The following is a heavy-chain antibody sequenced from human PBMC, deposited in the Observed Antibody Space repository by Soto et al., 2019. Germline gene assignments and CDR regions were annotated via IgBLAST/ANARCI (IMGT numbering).Heavy chain of an antibody. V-gene: IGHV4-34*01. CDR3: ARFEQQLVLRGSWFDP. CDR1: GGSFSGYY. CDR2: INHSGST. Sequence: QVQLQQWGAGLLKPSETLSLTCAVSGGSFSGYYWCWIRQPPGQGQEWIGDINHSGSTNYNPTLKSRVAISVDTSKNQFSLMLSSVTAADTAVDYCARFEQQLVLRGSWFDPWGQGTLVTVSS. J-gene: IGHJ5*02. D-gene: IGHD6-13*01.